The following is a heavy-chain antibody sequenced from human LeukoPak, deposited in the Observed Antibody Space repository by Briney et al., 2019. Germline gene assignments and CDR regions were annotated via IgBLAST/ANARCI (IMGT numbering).Heavy chain of an antibody. Sequence: PSETLPLTCTVSGGSISSYYWSWIRQPPGKGLEWIGYIYYSGSTNYNPSLKSRVTISVDTSKNQFSLKLSSVTAADTAVYYCARRGHYPEYYFDYWGQGTLVTVSS. CDR3: ARRGHYPEYYFDY. V-gene: IGHV4-59*08. D-gene: IGHD3-10*01. J-gene: IGHJ4*02. CDR1: GGSISSYY. CDR2: IYYSGST.